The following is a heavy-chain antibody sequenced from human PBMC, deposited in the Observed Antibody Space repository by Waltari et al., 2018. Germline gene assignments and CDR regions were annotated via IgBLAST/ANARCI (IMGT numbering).Heavy chain of an antibody. Sequence: QVQLVPSGAEVKKPGSSVKVSCKASGGNFSSYAISWVRQAPGQGLQWMGGIIPIFGTANYAQKFQGRVTITADESTSTAYMELSSLRSEDTAVYYCARANSQSIKTYYYDSSGYYCFDYWGQGTLVTVSS. CDR1: GGNFSSYA. CDR3: ARANSQSIKTYYYDSSGYYCFDY. CDR2: IIPIFGTA. V-gene: IGHV1-69*12. D-gene: IGHD3-22*01. J-gene: IGHJ4*02.